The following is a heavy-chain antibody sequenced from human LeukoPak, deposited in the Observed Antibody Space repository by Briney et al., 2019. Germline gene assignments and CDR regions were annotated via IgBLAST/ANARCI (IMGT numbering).Heavy chain of an antibody. J-gene: IGHJ4*02. D-gene: IGHD4-17*01. CDR2: IRYDGSNK. CDR1: GFTFSGYG. Sequence: GGSLRLSCAASGFTFSGYGMHWVRQAPGKGLEWVAFIRYDGSNKYYADSVKGRFTISRDNSKNTLYLQMNSLRAEDTAVYYCAKVAPRSSYGDYVFDYWGQGTLVTVSS. V-gene: IGHV3-30*02. CDR3: AKVAPRSSYGDYVFDY.